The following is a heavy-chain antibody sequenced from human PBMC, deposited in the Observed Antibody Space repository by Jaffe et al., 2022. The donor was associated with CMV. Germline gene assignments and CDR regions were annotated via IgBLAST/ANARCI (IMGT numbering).Heavy chain of an antibody. CDR2: IYYSGST. J-gene: IGHJ6*03. D-gene: IGHD6-13*01. V-gene: IGHV4-59*01. CDR3: ARDQTGYSSSWSPYYYMDV. CDR1: GGSISSYY. Sequence: QVQLQESGPGLVKPSETLSLTCTVSGGSISSYYWSWIRQPPGKGLEWIGYIYYSGSTNYNPSLKSRVTISVDTSKNQFSLKLSSVTAADTAVYYCARDQTGYSSSWSPYYYMDVWGKGTTVTVSS.